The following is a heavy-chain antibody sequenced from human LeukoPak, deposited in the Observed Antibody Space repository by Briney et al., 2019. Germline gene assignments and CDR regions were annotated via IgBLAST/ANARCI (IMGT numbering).Heavy chain of an antibody. Sequence: GGSLRLSCAASGFTFRSYGMNWVRQAPGEGLEWVSYTSSTGNTMYYADSVKGRFTISRDNANNSLYLQMNSLRVEDTSFYYCARGRGLYGMDVWGQGTTVTVSS. CDR3: ARGRGLYGMDV. J-gene: IGHJ6*02. V-gene: IGHV3-48*03. CDR1: GFTFRSYG. CDR2: TSSTGNTM.